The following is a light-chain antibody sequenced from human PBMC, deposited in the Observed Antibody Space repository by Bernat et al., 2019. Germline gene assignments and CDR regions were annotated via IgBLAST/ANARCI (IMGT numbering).Light chain of an antibody. CDR2: AAS. Sequence: IFVTQSPSSLSASVGDRVTITCRASQTIDTYLNWYQQKPGKAPNLIIFAASNLQSGVPSRFSGSGSGTDFTLTISSLQPEFFATYYCQQSFNAPLFTFGPGTKVDL. J-gene: IGKJ3*01. CDR1: QTIDTY. V-gene: IGKV1-39*01. CDR3: QQSFNAPLFT.